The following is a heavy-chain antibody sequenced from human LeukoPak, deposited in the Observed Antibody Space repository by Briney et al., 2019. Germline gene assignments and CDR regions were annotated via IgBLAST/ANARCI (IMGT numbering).Heavy chain of an antibody. V-gene: IGHV3-30*04. CDR3: VRERRRDGYNYKDY. CDR1: GFTFSAYG. D-gene: IGHD5-24*01. CDR2: ISYDGSYQ. Sequence: GSLRLSCAVSGFTFSAYGMHWVRQAPGKGLEWVAVISYDGSYQAYADSVKGRFTVSRDSSKNTLYLQLNSLRPEDTGLYYCVRERRRDGYNYKDYWGQGTQVSVSS. J-gene: IGHJ4*02.